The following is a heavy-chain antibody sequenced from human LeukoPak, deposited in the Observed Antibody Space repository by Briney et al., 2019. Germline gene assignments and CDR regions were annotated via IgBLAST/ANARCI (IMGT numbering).Heavy chain of an antibody. Sequence: GGSLRLSCAASGFTVSSNYMSWVRQAPGKGLEWVSVIYSGGSTYYADSVKGRFTISRDNSKNTLYLQMNSLRAEDTAVYYCAREGTNYYDSSGYLLRTIDYWGQGTLVTVSS. V-gene: IGHV3-66*01. CDR2: IYSGGST. CDR1: GFTVSSNY. CDR3: AREGTNYYDSSGYLLRTIDY. J-gene: IGHJ4*02. D-gene: IGHD3-22*01.